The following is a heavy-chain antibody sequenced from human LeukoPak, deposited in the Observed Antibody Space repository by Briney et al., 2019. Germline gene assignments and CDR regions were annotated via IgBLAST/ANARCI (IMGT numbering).Heavy chain of an antibody. CDR3: ARDNWDSSSDY. CDR2: IKQDGSEK. J-gene: IGHJ4*02. V-gene: IGHV3-7*01. Sequence: GRSLRLSCAASGFTFSSYWMSWVRQAPGKGLEWVANIKQDGSEKYYVDSVKGRFTISRDNAKNSLYLQMNSLRAEDAAVYYCARDNWDSSSDYWGQGTLVTVSS. CDR1: GFTFSSYW. D-gene: IGHD3-22*01.